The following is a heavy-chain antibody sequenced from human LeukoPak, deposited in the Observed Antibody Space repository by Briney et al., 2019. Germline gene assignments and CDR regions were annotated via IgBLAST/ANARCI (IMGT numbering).Heavy chain of an antibody. Sequence: PGGSLRLSCAASGFTFGNFAMTWVRQAPGKGLEWVSAITGSGGGKYYADSVKGRFVISRDNSENTLDLQMNSLRAEDTAVYYCAREALGYRGYDPDYFDSWGQGTLVTVSS. V-gene: IGHV3-23*01. J-gene: IGHJ4*02. CDR3: AREALGYRGYDPDYFDS. CDR2: ITGSGGGK. CDR1: GFTFGNFA. D-gene: IGHD5-12*01.